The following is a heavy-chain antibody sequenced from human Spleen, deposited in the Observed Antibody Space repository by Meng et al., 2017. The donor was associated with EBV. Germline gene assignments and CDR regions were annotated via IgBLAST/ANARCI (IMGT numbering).Heavy chain of an antibody. CDR1: GCSFSSDNW. V-gene: IGHV4-4*02. CDR2: IYRSGST. CDR3: ARGSGDYLKLDCFDP. J-gene: IGHJ5*02. D-gene: IGHD4-17*01. Sequence: QVRLQGSGPVLVKPSETQSFTCDISGCSFSSDNWWSWVRQPPGKGLEWIGEIYRSGSTNYKSSLKSRVTISMDKSKKQLSLKLTSVTAADTALYYCARGSGDYLKLDCFDPWGQGTLVTVSS.